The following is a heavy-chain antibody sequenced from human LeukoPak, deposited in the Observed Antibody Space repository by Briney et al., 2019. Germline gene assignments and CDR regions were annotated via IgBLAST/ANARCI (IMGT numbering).Heavy chain of an antibody. D-gene: IGHD2-2*01. V-gene: IGHV1-2*02. Sequence: ASVKVSCKASGYTFTGYYMHWVRQAPGQGLEWMGWINPNSGGTNYAQKFQGRVTMTRDTSISTAYMELSRLRSDDTAVYYCASGGETVVPAAAVSWFDPWGQGTLVTVSS. J-gene: IGHJ5*02. CDR3: ASGGETVVPAAAVSWFDP. CDR2: INPNSGGT. CDR1: GYTFTGYY.